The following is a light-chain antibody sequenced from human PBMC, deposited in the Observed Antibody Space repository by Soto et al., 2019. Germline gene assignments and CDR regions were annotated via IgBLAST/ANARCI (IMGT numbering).Light chain of an antibody. CDR1: SSNIGSNT. Sequence: QSVLTQPPSASGTPGQRVTISCSGSSSNIGSNTVNWYQQLPGTAPKLRIYSNNQRPSGVPDRFSGSKSGTSASLAISGLQSEDEADYYCAEWDDSLHGPVFVGVTKLTVL. V-gene: IGLV1-44*01. CDR2: SNN. CDR3: AEWDDSLHGPV. J-gene: IGLJ2*01.